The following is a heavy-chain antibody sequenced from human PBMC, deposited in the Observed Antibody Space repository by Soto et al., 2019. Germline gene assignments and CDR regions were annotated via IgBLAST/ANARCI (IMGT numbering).Heavy chain of an antibody. Sequence: QITLKESGPTLVKPTQTLTLTCTFSGFSLSTSGVGVGWIRQPPGKALEWLAIIFWDDDKRYSPSLKTRLTITRDTSKNQVVLTMSNMDPVDTATYYCAHRQPSNWFDPWGQGTLVTVSS. J-gene: IGHJ5*02. CDR1: GFSLSTSGVG. CDR3: AHRQPSNWFDP. CDR2: IFWDDDK. V-gene: IGHV2-5*02.